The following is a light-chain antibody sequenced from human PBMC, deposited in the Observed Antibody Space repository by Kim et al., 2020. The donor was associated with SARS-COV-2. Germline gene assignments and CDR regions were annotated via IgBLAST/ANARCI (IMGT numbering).Light chain of an antibody. V-gene: IGLV2-11*01. CDR1: SSDVGGYHY. J-gene: IGLJ1*01. CDR3: CSYAGSYTYV. CDR2: DVS. Sequence: QSVTISCTGTSSDVGGYHYVSWYPQHPGKAPQLMIYDVSKRPSGVPDRFSGSKSGNTASLTISVLQAEDEADYYCCSYAGSYTYVFGTGTKVTVL.